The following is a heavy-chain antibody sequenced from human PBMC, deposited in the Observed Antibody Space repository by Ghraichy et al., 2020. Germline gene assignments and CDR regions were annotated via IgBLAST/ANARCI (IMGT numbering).Heavy chain of an antibody. J-gene: IGHJ4*02. CDR1: GFVISNYA. V-gene: IGHV3-23*01. Sequence: GGSLRLSCVASGFVISNYAMSWVRQASGKGLEWVSAISGSGDGTYYADSVKGRFTVSRDNSKNTLYLQMNSLRAEDTAIYYCAKDSGTNSFVGSDYWGQGTLVTVSS. CDR3: AKDSGTNSFVGSDY. D-gene: IGHD2-2*01. CDR2: ISGSGDGT.